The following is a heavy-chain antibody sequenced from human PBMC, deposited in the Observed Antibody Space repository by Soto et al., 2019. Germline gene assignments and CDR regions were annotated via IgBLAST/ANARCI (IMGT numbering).Heavy chain of an antibody. Sequence: PSETLSLTCGVSGYSISGGYYLGWIRQPPGKGLEWIGSIYHSGSTYYNPSLKSRVTISVDTSKNQFSLKLSSVTAADTAVYYCARDARLRGIGFDPWGQGTLVTVSS. V-gene: IGHV4-38-2*02. D-gene: IGHD3-16*01. J-gene: IGHJ5*02. CDR3: ARDARLRGIGFDP. CDR2: IYHSGST. CDR1: GYSISGGYY.